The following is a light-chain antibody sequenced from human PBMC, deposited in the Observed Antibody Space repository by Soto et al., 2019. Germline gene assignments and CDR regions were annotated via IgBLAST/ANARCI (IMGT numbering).Light chain of an antibody. CDR2: LGS. Sequence: DIVMTQSPLSLPVTPGEPASISCRSSQSLLHSNGYNYLDWYLQKPGQSPQLLIYLGSNRASGVHDRFSGSGSGTDFTLKIRRVEAEDVRFYYCMQALQTPTFGQGTRLEIK. CDR3: MQALQTPT. J-gene: IGKJ5*01. V-gene: IGKV2-28*01. CDR1: QSLLHSNGYNY.